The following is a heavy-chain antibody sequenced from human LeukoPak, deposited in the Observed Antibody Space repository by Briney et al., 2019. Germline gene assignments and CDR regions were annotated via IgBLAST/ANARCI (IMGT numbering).Heavy chain of an antibody. Sequence: VKISCKVSGYTFTDYYMHWVRQAPGKGLAWMGLLNLESGKTLYTEKFQGRVTITADTSTDTAYMELSSLRSEDTAVYYCATAPNWNYRNWFDPWGQGTLVTVSS. CDR1: GYTFTDYY. D-gene: IGHD1-7*01. CDR3: ATAPNWNYRNWFDP. CDR2: LNLESGKT. J-gene: IGHJ5*02. V-gene: IGHV1-69-2*01.